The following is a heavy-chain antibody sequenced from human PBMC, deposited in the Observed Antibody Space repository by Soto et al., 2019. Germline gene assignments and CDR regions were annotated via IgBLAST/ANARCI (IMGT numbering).Heavy chain of an antibody. CDR1: GGTFSSYT. Sequence: QVQLVQSGAEVKKPGSSVKVSCKASGGTFSSYTISWVRQAPGQGLEWMGRIIPILGIANYAQKFQGRVTITADKSTSTAYMELSSLRSEETAVYYCARAEHMVRGPWFAPWVQGTLVTVSS. J-gene: IGHJ5*02. CDR2: IIPILGIA. D-gene: IGHD3-10*01. CDR3: ARAEHMVRGPWFAP. V-gene: IGHV1-69*02.